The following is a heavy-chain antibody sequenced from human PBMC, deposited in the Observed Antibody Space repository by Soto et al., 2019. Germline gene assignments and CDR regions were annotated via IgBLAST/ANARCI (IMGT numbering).Heavy chain of an antibody. Sequence: SETLSLTCTVSGGSMSSYYWSWIRQPPGKGLVWIGYIYYSGSTNYNPSLKSRVTISVDTSKNQFSLKLSSVTAADTAVYYCARSIGDFWSGLDWFDPWGQGTLVTVS. J-gene: IGHJ5*02. D-gene: IGHD3-3*01. CDR3: ARSIGDFWSGLDWFDP. V-gene: IGHV4-59*01. CDR1: GGSMSSYY. CDR2: IYYSGST.